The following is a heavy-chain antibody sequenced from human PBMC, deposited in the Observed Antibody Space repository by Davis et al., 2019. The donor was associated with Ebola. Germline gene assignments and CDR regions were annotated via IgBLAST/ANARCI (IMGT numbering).Heavy chain of an antibody. CDR3: TRPGRRDSPGN. J-gene: IGHJ4*02. CDR1: GFPFNVYT. D-gene: IGHD5-24*01. CDR2: IGSRGSPK. V-gene: IGHV3-48*02. Sequence: GESLKISCVASGFPFNVYTMNWVRQAPGKGLEWISDIGSRGSPKYYADSVRDRFTIARDNAQNSVYLQMNSLRDEDTAIYYCTRPGRRDSPGNWGQGTLVTVSS.